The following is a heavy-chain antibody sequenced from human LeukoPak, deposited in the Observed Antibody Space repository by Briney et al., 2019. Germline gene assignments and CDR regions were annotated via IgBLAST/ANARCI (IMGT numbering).Heavy chain of an antibody. CDR1: GYTFTGYY. Sequence: ASVKVSCKASGYTFTGYYMHWVRQAPGQGLEWMGWINPNSGGTNYAQKFQGRVTMARDTSISTAYMELSRLRSDDTAVYYCARVHSSGHSGRSNENTFDYWGQGTLVTVSS. CDR2: INPNSGGT. D-gene: IGHD3-22*01. V-gene: IGHV1-2*02. J-gene: IGHJ4*02. CDR3: ARVHSSGHSGRSNENTFDY.